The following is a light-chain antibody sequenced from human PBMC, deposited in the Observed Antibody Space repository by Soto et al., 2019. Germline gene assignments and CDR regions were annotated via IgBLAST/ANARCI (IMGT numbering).Light chain of an antibody. J-gene: IGKJ1*01. CDR1: QSVSSSY. CDR2: GAS. CDR3: QQYGSSLWT. Sequence: EIVLTQSPGTLSLSPGERATLSCRASQSVSSSYLAWYQQKPGQAPRLLIYGASSRATGIPDRFSGSGSGTDFTLTISRLEPEDVAVYGCQQYGSSLWTFGQGTKVEVK. V-gene: IGKV3-20*01.